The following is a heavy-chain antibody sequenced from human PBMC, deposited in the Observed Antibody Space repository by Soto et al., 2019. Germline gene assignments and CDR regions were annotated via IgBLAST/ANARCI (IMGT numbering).Heavy chain of an antibody. Sequence: ASVKGSCKASGYTFTNYYMHWVRQAPGQGLEWMGIINPSGGSTSYAQKFQGRVTMTRDTSTSTVYMELSSLRSEDTAVYYCARKVMRKDPHGPDTDRGMDVWGQGPTVTVSS. CDR1: GYTFTNYY. V-gene: IGHV1-46*01. CDR2: INPSGGST. D-gene: IGHD2-21*01. CDR3: ARKVMRKDPHGPDTDRGMDV. J-gene: IGHJ6*02.